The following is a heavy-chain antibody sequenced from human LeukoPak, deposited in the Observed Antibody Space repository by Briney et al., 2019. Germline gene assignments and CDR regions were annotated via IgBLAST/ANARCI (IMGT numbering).Heavy chain of an antibody. J-gene: IGHJ6*03. CDR3: ARDRGSGWYYYYYYMDV. Sequence: ASVKVSCKASGYTFTSYDINWVRQATGQGLEWMGWMNPNSGGTNYAQKFQGRVIMTRDTSISTAYVELSRLRSDDTAVYYCARDRGSGWYYYYYYMDVWGKGTTVTV. V-gene: IGHV1-2*02. CDR1: GYTFTSYD. CDR2: MNPNSGGT. D-gene: IGHD6-19*01.